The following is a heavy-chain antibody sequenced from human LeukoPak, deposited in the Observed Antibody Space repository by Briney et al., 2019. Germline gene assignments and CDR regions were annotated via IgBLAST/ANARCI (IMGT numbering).Heavy chain of an antibody. V-gene: IGHV3-48*02. CDR1: GFTFSSYS. Sequence: PGGSLRLSCAASGFTFSSYSMNWVRQAPGKGLEWVSSISSSSSTIYYADSVKGRFTISRDNAENSLYLQMDSLRDEDTAVYYCALLSYYYGSGSYWFGYYYYGMDVWGQGTTVTVSS. CDR3: ALLSYYYGSGSYWFGYYYYGMDV. D-gene: IGHD3-10*01. CDR2: ISSSSSTI. J-gene: IGHJ6*02.